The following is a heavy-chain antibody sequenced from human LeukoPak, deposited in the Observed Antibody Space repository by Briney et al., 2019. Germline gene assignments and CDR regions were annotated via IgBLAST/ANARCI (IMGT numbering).Heavy chain of an antibody. V-gene: IGHV1-24*01. J-gene: IGHJ4*02. Sequence: ASVKVSCKVSGYTLTELSMHWVRQAPGKGLEWMGGFDPEDGETIYAQKFQGRVTITADESTSTAYMELSSLRSEDTAVYYCARSSGGYYYTAPFDYWGQGTLVAVSS. CDR1: GYTLTELS. CDR2: FDPEDGET. D-gene: IGHD3-22*01. CDR3: ARSSGGYYYTAPFDY.